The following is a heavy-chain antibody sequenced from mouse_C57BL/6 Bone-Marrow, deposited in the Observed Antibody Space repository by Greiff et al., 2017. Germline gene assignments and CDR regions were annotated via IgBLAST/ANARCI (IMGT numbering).Heavy chain of an antibody. CDR1: GFTFSDYG. CDR2: ISSGSSTI. J-gene: IGHJ1*03. Sequence: EVQGVASGGGLVKPGGSLTLSCAASGFTFSDYGMHWVRQAPEKGLEWVAYISSGSSTIYYADTVKGRFTISRDNAKNTLFLQMTSLRSEDTAMYYCARWLLRWYFDVWGTGTTVTVSS. V-gene: IGHV5-17*01. D-gene: IGHD2-3*01. CDR3: ARWLLRWYFDV.